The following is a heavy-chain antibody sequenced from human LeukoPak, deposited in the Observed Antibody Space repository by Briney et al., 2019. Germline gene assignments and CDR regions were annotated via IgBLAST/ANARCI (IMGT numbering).Heavy chain of an antibody. Sequence: GGSLRLSCAASGFTFSSYAMSWVRQAPGKGLEWVSAISGSGGSTYYADSVKGRFTISRDNAKNSLYLQMNSLRAEDTAVYYCARAGYRDYDFWSGYFSWFDPWGQGTLVTVSS. CDR3: ARAGYRDYDFWSGYFSWFDP. CDR2: ISGSGGST. J-gene: IGHJ5*02. CDR1: GFTFSSYA. V-gene: IGHV3-23*01. D-gene: IGHD3-3*01.